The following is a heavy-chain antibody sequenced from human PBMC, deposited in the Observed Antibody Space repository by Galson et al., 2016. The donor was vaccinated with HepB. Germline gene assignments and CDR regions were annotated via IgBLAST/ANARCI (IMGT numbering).Heavy chain of an antibody. J-gene: IGHJ4*02. CDR1: GFTFSTYS. CDR2: ISDSSGYI. D-gene: IGHD1-1*01. V-gene: IGHV3-21*01. CDR3: ARGLPGTVRPFDS. Sequence: SLRLSCAASGFTFSTYSMNWVRQAPGKGLEWVSYISDSSGYIYYADSLKGRLTISRDNTKNSLYLQMNSLRAEDTAVYYCARGLPGTVRPFDSWGQGTMVTVSS.